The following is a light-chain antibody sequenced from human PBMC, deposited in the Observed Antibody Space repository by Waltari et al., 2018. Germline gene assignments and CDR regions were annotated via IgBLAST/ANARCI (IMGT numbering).Light chain of an antibody. CDR3: QQYNDWRARYT. J-gene: IGKJ2*01. CDR1: KSVNSN. V-gene: IGKV3-15*01. Sequence: IVMTPSPATLSVSPGERATPSCRASKSVNSNLAWYQQKPEQAPRLLIDDASTRATDIPARFSGSGSGTEFTLTISSLQSEDFAVYYCQQYNDWRARYTFGQGTKLEI. CDR2: DAS.